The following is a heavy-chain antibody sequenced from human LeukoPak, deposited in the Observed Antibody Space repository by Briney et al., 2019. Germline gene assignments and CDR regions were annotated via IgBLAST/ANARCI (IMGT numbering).Heavy chain of an antibody. CDR1: GGTFSSYA. CDR2: IIPILRIA. J-gene: IGHJ4*02. CDR3: ARDDDADWNIDY. V-gene: IGHV1-69*04. Sequence: SAKVSCKDSGGTFSSYARSWVRQAPGQGLEWMGRIIPILRIANLAKKFQGRVTITAAKSTSTAYMELSSLRSEDTAVYYCARDDDADWNIDYWGQGTLVTVSS. D-gene: IGHD1/OR15-1a*01.